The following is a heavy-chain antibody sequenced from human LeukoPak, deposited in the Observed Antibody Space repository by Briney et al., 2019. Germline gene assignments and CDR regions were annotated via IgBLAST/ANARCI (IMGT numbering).Heavy chain of an antibody. J-gene: IGHJ4*02. Sequence: GGSLRLSCAASGFTFSSYAMSWVRQAPGKGLEWVSAISGSGGSTYYADSVKGRFTISRDNSKNTLYLQMNSLRAEDTAVYYCARSYYDILTGYYDPDYWGQGTLVTVSS. V-gene: IGHV3-23*01. CDR3: ARSYYDILTGYYDPDY. CDR1: GFTFSSYA. D-gene: IGHD3-9*01. CDR2: ISGSGGST.